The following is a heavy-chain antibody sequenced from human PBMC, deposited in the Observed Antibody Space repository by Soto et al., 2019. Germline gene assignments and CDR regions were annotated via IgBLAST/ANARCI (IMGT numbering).Heavy chain of an antibody. Sequence: PSETLSLTCTVSGGSISSYYWSWIRQPPGKGLEWIGYIYYSVSTNYNPSLKSRVTISVDTSRNQFSLKLSSVTAADTAVYYCARDRSQGFDPWGQGTLVTVSS. V-gene: IGHV4-59*01. CDR1: GGSISSYY. J-gene: IGHJ5*02. CDR2: IYYSVST. CDR3: ARDRSQGFDP.